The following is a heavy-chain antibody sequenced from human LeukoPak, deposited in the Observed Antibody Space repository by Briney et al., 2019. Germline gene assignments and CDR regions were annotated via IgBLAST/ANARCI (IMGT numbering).Heavy chain of an antibody. CDR3: ARATGWHEDWFDP. CDR2: INPNSGGT. CDR1: GYTFTGYY. V-gene: IGHV1-2*04. Sequence: ASVKVSCKASGYTFTGYYMHWVRQAPGQGLEWMGWINPNSGGTNYAQKFQGWVTMTRDTSISTAYMELSRLRFDDTAVYYCARATGWHEDWFDPWGQGTLVTVSS. D-gene: IGHD1-1*01. J-gene: IGHJ5*02.